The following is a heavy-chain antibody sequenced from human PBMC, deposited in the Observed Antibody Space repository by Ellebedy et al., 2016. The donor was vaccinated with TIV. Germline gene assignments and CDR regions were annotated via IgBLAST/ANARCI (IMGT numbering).Heavy chain of an antibody. V-gene: IGHV4-61*02. CDR2: ISSGGT. CDR1: GGSISSGSYY. J-gene: IGHJ5*02. Sequence: SETLSLXXTVSGGSISSGSYYRSWVRQPAGKGLEWIGRISSGGTSYNPSLRSRVTMSVDTSKNQFSLRLTSVMAADAAVYYCARGHNWFDLWGQGTLVIVSS. CDR3: ARGHNWFDL.